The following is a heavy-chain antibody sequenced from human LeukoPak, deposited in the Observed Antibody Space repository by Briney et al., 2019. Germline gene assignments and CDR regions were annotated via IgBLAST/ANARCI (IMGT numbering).Heavy chain of an antibody. V-gene: IGHV4-4*02. D-gene: IGHD3-3*01. CDR1: GVSISSSNW. J-gene: IGHJ6*03. Sequence: SETLSLTCSVSGVSISSSNWWSWVRQPPGKGLEWIGEIYHSGSTNYNPSLKSRVTISVDKSKNQFSLKLSSVTAADTAVYYCAGGDDFSLDYYYMDVWGKGTTVTVSS. CDR3: AGGDDFSLDYYYMDV. CDR2: IYHSGST.